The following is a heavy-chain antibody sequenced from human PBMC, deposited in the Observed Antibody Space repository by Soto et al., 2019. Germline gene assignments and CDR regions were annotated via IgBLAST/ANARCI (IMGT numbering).Heavy chain of an antibody. J-gene: IGHJ4*02. CDR3: ARPTYYYDSSGPPAY. D-gene: IGHD3-22*01. CDR2: INVGSGNT. Sequence: ASVKVSCKASGYTFINYAIHWVRQAPGQRLEWMGWINVGSGNTKYSQRFQGRVTITRDTSASTAYLELSSLTSEDTAVYYCARPTYYYDSSGPPAYWGQGTLVTVSS. CDR1: GYTFINYA. V-gene: IGHV1-3*01.